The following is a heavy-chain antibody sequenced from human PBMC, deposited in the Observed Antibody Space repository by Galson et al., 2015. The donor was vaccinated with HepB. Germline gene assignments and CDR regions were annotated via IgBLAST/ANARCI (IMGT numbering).Heavy chain of an antibody. CDR3: ARGGPSVYDFWSGYYSGNWFDP. CDR1: GGSISSGGYY. J-gene: IGHJ5*02. D-gene: IGHD3-3*01. V-gene: IGHV4-31*03. Sequence: TLSLTCTVSGGSISSGGYYWSWIRQHPGKGLEWIGYIYYSGSTYYNPSLKSRVTISVDTSKNQFSLKLSSVTAADTAVYYCARGGPSVYDFWSGYYSGNWFDPWGQGTLVTVSS. CDR2: IYYSGST.